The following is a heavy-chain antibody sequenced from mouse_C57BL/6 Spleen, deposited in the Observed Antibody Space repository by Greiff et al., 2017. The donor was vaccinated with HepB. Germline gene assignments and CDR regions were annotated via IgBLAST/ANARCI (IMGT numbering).Heavy chain of an antibody. CDR3: ARGGSSGYGAWFAY. CDR2: IYPGDGDT. V-gene: IGHV1-80*01. J-gene: IGHJ3*01. D-gene: IGHD3-2*02. CDR1: GYAFSSYW. Sequence: QVQLKQSGAELVKPGASVKISCKASGYAFSSYWMNWVKQRPGKGLEWIGQIYPGDGDTNYNGKFKGKATLTADKSSSTAYMQLSSLTSEDSAVYFCARGGSSGYGAWFAYWGQGTLVTVSA.